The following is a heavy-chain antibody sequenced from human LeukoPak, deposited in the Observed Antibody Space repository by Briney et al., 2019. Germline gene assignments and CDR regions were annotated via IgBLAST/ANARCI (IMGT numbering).Heavy chain of an antibody. CDR3: ASICDGVGATVAFDY. CDR2: IIPIFGTA. V-gene: IGHV1-69*13. J-gene: IGHJ4*02. D-gene: IGHD1-26*01. Sequence: SVKVSCKASGGTFSSYAISWVRQAPGQGLEWMGGIIPIFGTANHAQKFQGRVTITADESTSTAYMELSSLRSEDTAVYYCASICDGVGATVAFDYWGQGTLVTVSS. CDR1: GGTFSSYA.